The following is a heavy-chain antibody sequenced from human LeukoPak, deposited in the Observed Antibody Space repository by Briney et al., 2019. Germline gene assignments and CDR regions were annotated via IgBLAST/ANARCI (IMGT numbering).Heavy chain of an antibody. CDR3: TRVELRPYYYGMDV. J-gene: IGHJ6*02. CDR1: GFTFGDYA. V-gene: IGHV3-49*04. D-gene: IGHD1-7*01. CDR2: IRSKAYGGTT. Sequence: GRSLRLSCTASGFTFGDYAMSWVCQAPGKGLEWVGFIRSKAYGGTTEYAASVKGRFTISRDDSKSIAYLQMNSLKTEDTAVYYCTRVELRPYYYGMDVWGQGTTVTVSS.